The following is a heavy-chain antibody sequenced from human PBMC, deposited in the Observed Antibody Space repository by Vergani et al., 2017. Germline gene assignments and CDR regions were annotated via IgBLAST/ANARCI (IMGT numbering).Heavy chain of an antibody. D-gene: IGHD3-10*01. Sequence: QVQLQESGPGLLKTSETLPLTCNVSGVSITRGNYWGWVRQSPGTGLEWIASVFHLGTVYYNPSLRSRVRISIDAYNVLSLRLQSVTAADTAIYYCARHRGSGGFFPSSYFYGMEVWGHGTTVTVSS. CDR1: GVSITRGNY. CDR2: VFHLGTV. J-gene: IGHJ6*02. V-gene: IGHV4-38-2*02. CDR3: ARHRGSGGFFPSSYFYGMEV.